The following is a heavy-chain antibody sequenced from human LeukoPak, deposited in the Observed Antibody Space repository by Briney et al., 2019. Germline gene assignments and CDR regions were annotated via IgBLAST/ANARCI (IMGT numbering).Heavy chain of an antibody. Sequence: SETLSLTCTVSGDSSYNNIYYWGWIRQPPGKGLEWIGTIDYSGSTYYSPSLKSRVTISVDTSKNQFSLKLSSVTAADTAVYYCAKGSSGWYVTSFDYWGQGTLVTVSS. V-gene: IGHV4-39*07. CDR3: AKGSSGWYVTSFDY. D-gene: IGHD6-19*01. J-gene: IGHJ4*02. CDR2: IDYSGST. CDR1: GDSSYNNIYY.